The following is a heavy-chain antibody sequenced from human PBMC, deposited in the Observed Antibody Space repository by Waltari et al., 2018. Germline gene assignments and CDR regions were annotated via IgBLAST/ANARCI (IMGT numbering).Heavy chain of an antibody. CDR2: INPSFGNT. CDR3: ATYQLLHNYNSYYMDV. CDR1: GYTFPGYY. J-gene: IGHJ6*03. V-gene: IGHV1-2*02. D-gene: IGHD2-2*01. Sequence: QVQLVQSGAEVTKPGASVKVSCKASGYTFPGYYLDWVRQAPGQGLEWMGWINPSFGNTKYAEKFQGRVTMTRDTSINTAYMELTRLRSDDTAVYYCATYQLLHNYNSYYMDVWGNGTTVTVSS.